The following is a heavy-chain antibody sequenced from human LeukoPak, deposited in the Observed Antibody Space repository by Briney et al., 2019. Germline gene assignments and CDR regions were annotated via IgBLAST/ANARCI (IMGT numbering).Heavy chain of an antibody. CDR2: TSSDLNVK. CDR3: AREGYYGSGSPPSLHFDY. CDR1: GFTFRDYV. D-gene: IGHD3-10*01. V-gene: IGHV3-30-3*01. J-gene: IGHJ4*02. Sequence: GGSLRLSCAASGFTFRDYVIHWVRQAPGKGLEWVAVTSSDLNVKLYADSVKGRFTISRDNSRSTLYLQMNSLRPEDTAIYYCAREGYYGSGSPPSLHFDYWGQGTLVTVSS.